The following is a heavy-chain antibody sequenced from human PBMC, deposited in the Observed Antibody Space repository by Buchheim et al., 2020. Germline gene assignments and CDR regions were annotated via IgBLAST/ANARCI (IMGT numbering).Heavy chain of an antibody. CDR1: GFSFSNSW. D-gene: IGHD2-15*01. Sequence: EVQLEESGGTVVQPGGSLRLSCAASGFSFSNSWMNWVRQAPGKGLVWVASINHDGSETYYVDSVNGRFTVSRDHVKNSLYLHMSSLRADDTAVYYCARGISTPGIDYWGQGTL. J-gene: IGHJ4*02. CDR3: ARGISTPGIDY. CDR2: INHDGSET. V-gene: IGHV3-7*01.